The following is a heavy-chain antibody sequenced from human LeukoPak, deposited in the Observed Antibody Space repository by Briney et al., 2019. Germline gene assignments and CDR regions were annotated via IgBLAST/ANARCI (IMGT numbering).Heavy chain of an antibody. CDR1: GYSISSGYY. CDR3: ARVSRSGYDSRGAFDI. V-gene: IGHV4-38-2*02. CDR2: ISHSGST. D-gene: IGHD3-22*01. Sequence: SETLSLTCSVSGYSISSGYYWGWIRQPPGKGLEWIGSISHSGSTYYNPSLKSRVTISVDTSKNQFSLRLTSVTAADTAVYYCARVSRSGYDSRGAFDIWGQGTMVTVSS. J-gene: IGHJ3*02.